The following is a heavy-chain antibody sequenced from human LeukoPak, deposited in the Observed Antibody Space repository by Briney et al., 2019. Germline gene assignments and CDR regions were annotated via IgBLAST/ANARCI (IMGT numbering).Heavy chain of an antibody. CDR3: ARDPAGGSGSNSDYFDY. D-gene: IGHD1-26*01. CDR1: GGSISSYY. Sequence: PSETLSLTCTVSGGSISSYYWSWIRQPAGKGLEWIGRIYTSGSTNYNPSLKSRVTMSVDTSKNQFSLKLSSVTAADTAVYYCARDPAGGSGSNSDYFDYWGQGTLVTVSS. V-gene: IGHV4-4*07. CDR2: IYTSGST. J-gene: IGHJ4*02.